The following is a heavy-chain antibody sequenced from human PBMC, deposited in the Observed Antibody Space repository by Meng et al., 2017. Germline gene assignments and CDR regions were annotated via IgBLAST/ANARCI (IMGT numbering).Heavy chain of an antibody. CDR3: ESGGIAVAIDY. CDR1: ANTSTRYC. Sequence: QFQVAQPGPEVTRPAPSVTVACTASANTSTRYCISWLRQPPRQGQWWMGMFSAYNTNKNHAQKLQGTVTMTTDTSTCTAYMKLRSLRSNATAVYACESGGIAVAIDYWGQGTLVTVSS. D-gene: IGHD6-19*01. V-gene: IGHV1-18*01. J-gene: IGHJ4*02. CDR2: FSAYNTNK.